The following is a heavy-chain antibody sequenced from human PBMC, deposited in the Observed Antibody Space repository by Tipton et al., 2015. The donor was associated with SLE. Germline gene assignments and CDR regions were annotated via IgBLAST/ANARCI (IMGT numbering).Heavy chain of an antibody. D-gene: IGHD3-22*01. Sequence: TLSLTCSVSGVSISTYYWSWIRQSPGKGLEWIGFFYFSGSSQYNPSLKSRVAISADTSNNQFSLELRSVTAADTAVYYCVRGPRGSSGYPSWGRGTLVTVSS. CDR2: FYFSGSS. CDR1: GVSISTYY. CDR3: VRGPRGSSGYPS. V-gene: IGHV4-59*01. J-gene: IGHJ4*02.